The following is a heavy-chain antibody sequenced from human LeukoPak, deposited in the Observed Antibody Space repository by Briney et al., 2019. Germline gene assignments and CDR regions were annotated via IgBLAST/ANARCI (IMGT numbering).Heavy chain of an antibody. Sequence: KPSETVSLTCAVCGGSFSGYYWSWIRQPPGKGLEWIGEINHSGSTNYNPSLKSRVTISVDTSKNQFSLKLSSVTAADTAVYYCARGRRGPNRRYDAFDIWGQGTMVTVSS. CDR2: INHSGST. CDR3: ARGRRGPNRRYDAFDI. CDR1: GGSFSGYY. V-gene: IGHV4-34*01. D-gene: IGHD1-14*01. J-gene: IGHJ3*02.